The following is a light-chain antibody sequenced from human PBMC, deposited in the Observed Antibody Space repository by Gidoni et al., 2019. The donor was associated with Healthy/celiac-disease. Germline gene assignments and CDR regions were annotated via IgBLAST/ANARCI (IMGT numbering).Light chain of an antibody. Sequence: QAVVTQEPSLTVSPGGTVTLTCGSSTGAVTGGHCPYWLQQKPGQAPKTLIYDTENKHSWTPARFSGSLLGGKAALTLSGAQPEDEAEYYCLLFYSGPWVFGGGTKLTVL. CDR1: TGAVTGGHC. J-gene: IGLJ3*02. CDR2: DTE. V-gene: IGLV7-46*01. CDR3: LLFYSGPWV.